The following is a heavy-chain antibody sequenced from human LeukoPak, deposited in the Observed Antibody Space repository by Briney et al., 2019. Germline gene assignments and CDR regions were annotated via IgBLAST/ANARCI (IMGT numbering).Heavy chain of an antibody. CDR2: IYHTGTT. CDR3: ARQQCNGGSCYSRAIWFDP. CDR1: GGSISDTSYY. Sequence: SETLSLTCNVSGGSISDTSYYWGWIRQPPGKGLDWIGRIYHTGTTYYSPSLKSRVTISVHTSKNHFSLELSSVTAADTAVYYCARQQCNGGSCYSRAIWFDPWGQGTLVTVSS. V-gene: IGHV4-39*01. J-gene: IGHJ5*02. D-gene: IGHD2-15*01.